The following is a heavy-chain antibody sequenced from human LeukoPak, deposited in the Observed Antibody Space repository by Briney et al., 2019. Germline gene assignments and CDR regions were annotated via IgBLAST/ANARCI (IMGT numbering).Heavy chain of an antibody. Sequence: SQTLSLTCVISGDSVSSNSAAWNWNRQSPSRGLEWLGRTYYRSKWYNEYALSVKSRITINPDTSKNQFSLQLNSVTPEDTAVYSCARAVEVWWFDPWGQGTLVTVSS. CDR1: GDSVSSNSAA. J-gene: IGHJ5*02. V-gene: IGHV6-1*01. CDR2: TYYRSKWYN. D-gene: IGHD5-24*01. CDR3: ARAVEVWWFDP.